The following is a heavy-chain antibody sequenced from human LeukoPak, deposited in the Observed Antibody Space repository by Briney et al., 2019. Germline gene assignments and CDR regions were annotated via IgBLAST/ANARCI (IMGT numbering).Heavy chain of an antibody. D-gene: IGHD5-12*01. CDR2: TIWNGGST. V-gene: IGHV3-20*04. CDR1: GFTLDDYG. J-gene: IGHJ3*02. CDR3: ARAKGYSGYGDAFDI. Sequence: GGSLRLSCAASGFTLDDYGTSWVRPAPGKGLGWVSGTIWNGGSTGYADSVKGRFTISRDNAKNSLYLQMNSLRAEDTALYYCARAKGYSGYGDAFDIWGQGTMVTVSS.